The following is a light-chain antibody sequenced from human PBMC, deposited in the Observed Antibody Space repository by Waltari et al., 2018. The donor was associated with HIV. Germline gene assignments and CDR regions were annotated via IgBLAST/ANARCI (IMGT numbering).Light chain of an antibody. V-gene: IGLV1-47*01. CDR3: ATWDDSLIWV. J-gene: IGLJ3*02. Sequence: QPVLTQPPSASGTPGHGVTISCSGSNSNIGTNSVYWYQHLPGMDPKLLIYRNNRWPSGIPDRFSGSRSGTSASLAISGLRSEDEADYYCATWDDSLIWVFGGGTKLTVL. CDR2: RNN. CDR1: NSNIGTNS.